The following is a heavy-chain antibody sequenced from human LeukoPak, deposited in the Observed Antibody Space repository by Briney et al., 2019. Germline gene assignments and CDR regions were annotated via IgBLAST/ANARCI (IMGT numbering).Heavy chain of an antibody. Sequence: ASVKVSCKASGYTFTSYGIRWVRQAPGQGLEWMGWISAYNGNTNYAQKLQGRVTMTTETSTSTAYSELRRLRSDDTAVYYCARWAGNGEYFQHWGQGTLVTVSS. V-gene: IGHV1-18*01. CDR1: GYTFTSYG. J-gene: IGHJ1*01. CDR3: ARWAGNGEYFQH. CDR2: ISAYNGNT. D-gene: IGHD6-19*01.